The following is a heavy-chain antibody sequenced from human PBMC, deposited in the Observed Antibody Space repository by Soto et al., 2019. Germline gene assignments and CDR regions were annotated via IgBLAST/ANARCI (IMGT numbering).Heavy chain of an antibody. Sequence: PGASLKVSCKASGYTFTSYDINWVRQATGQGLEWMGWMNPNSGNTGYAQKFQGRVTMTRNTSISTAYMELSSLRSEDTAVYYCASALGRSGSYYFPPAYWGQGTLVTVSS. CDR1: GYTFTSYD. D-gene: IGHD3-10*01. CDR3: ASALGRSGSYYFPPAY. CDR2: MNPNSGNT. J-gene: IGHJ4*02. V-gene: IGHV1-8*01.